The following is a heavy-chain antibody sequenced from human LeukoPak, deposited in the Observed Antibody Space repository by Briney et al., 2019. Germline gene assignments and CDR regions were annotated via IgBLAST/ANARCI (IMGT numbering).Heavy chain of an antibody. J-gene: IGHJ3*02. CDR3: ARRYSSGSYDAFII. CDR2: ISYTGST. Sequence: SETLSLTCSVSGGSMSNNYWGWIRQPPGKGLEWIGYISYTGSTSYTPSLKSRVTIFLETPRNQFSLEVSSVIAADTAVYYCARRYSSGSYDAFIIWGQGTMVTVSS. D-gene: IGHD5-18*01. CDR1: GGSMSNNY. V-gene: IGHV4-59*08.